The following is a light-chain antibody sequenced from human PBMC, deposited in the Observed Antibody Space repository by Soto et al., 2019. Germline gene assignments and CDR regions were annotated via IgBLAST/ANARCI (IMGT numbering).Light chain of an antibody. Sequence: QSVLTQPPSVSEAPRQRVTISCSGSSSNIGNNAVNWYQQLPGKAPKLLIYYDDLLPSGVSDRFSGSKSGTSASLAISGLQSEDEADYYWAAWDDSLNGLVFGGGTKVTVL. CDR3: AAWDDSLNGLV. V-gene: IGLV1-36*01. CDR1: SSNIGNNA. CDR2: YDD. J-gene: IGLJ2*01.